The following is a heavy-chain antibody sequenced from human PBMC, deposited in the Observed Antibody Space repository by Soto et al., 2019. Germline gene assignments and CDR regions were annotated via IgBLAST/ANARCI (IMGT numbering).Heavy chain of an antibody. Sequence: QVQLQESGPGLVKPSQTLSLTCTVSGGSISSGGYYWSWIRQHPGKGLEWIGYIYYSGSTYYNPSLKSRVTLSVDTSKNQYSLKLSSVTAADTAVYYCARDSPYGSGSPHSDRDGWFDPWGQGTLVTVSS. CDR1: GGSISSGGYY. J-gene: IGHJ5*02. V-gene: IGHV4-31*03. D-gene: IGHD3-10*01. CDR3: ARDSPYGSGSPHSDRDGWFDP. CDR2: IYYSGST.